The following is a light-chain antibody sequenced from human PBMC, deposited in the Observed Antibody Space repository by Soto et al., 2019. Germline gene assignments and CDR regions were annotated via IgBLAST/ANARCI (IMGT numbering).Light chain of an antibody. CDR1: SSDVGGYNY. CDR2: EVS. Sequence: QSALTQPPSASGSPGQSVTISCTGTSSDVGGYNYVSWYQHPPGKAPKLMIYEVSKRPSGVPDRFSGSKSGNTASLTVSGLQAEDEADYFCSSYAGINTLVFGGGTKLTVL. CDR3: SSYAGINTLV. J-gene: IGLJ2*01. V-gene: IGLV2-8*01.